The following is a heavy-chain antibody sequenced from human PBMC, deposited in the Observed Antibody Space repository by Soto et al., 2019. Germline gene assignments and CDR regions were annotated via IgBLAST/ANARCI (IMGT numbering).Heavy chain of an antibody. CDR3: ARDLLDSSSRNYYYYGMDV. Sequence: GGSLRLSCAASGFTFSSYGMHWVRQAPGKGLEWVAVIWYDGSNKYYADSVKGRFTISRDNSKNTLYLQMNSLRAEDTAVYYCARDLLDSSSRNYYYYGMDVWGQGTTVTVS. V-gene: IGHV3-33*01. D-gene: IGHD6-6*01. CDR2: IWYDGSNK. J-gene: IGHJ6*02. CDR1: GFTFSSYG.